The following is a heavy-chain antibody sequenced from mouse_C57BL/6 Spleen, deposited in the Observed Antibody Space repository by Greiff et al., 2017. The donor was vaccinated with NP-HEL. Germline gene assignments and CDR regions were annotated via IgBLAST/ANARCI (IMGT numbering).Heavy chain of an antibody. CDR1: GYTFTSYW. J-gene: IGHJ1*03. D-gene: IGHD2-4*01. V-gene: IGHV1-52*01. CDR3: AFYYDYRYFDV. CDR2: IDPSDSET. Sequence: QVQLQQPGAELVRPGSSVKLSCKASGYTFTSYWMHWVKQRPIQGLEWIGNIDPSDSETHYNQKFKDKATLTVDKSSSTAYMQLSSLTSEDSAVYYCAFYYDYRYFDVWGTGTTVTVSS.